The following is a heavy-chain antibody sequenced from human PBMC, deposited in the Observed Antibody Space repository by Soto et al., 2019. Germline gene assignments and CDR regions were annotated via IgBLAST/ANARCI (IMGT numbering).Heavy chain of an antibody. CDR3: ARHRGVAAAGTPRDYYYYMDV. CDR1: GYSFTSYW. D-gene: IGHD6-13*01. CDR2: IYPGDSDT. J-gene: IGHJ6*03. Sequence: GESLKISCKGSGYSFTSYWIGWVRQMPGKGLEWMGIIYPGDSDTRYSPSFQGQVTISADKSISTAYLQWSSLKASDTAMYYCARHRGVAAAGTPRDYYYYMDVWGKGTTVTVSS. V-gene: IGHV5-51*01.